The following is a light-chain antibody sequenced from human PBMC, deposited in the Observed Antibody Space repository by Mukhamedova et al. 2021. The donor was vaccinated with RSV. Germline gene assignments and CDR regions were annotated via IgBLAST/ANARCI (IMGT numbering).Light chain of an antibody. CDR2: TAV. CDR3: LHHDSYPWT. Sequence: WYQRRVHGKAPKRLIYTAVNLQSGVPSRFSGSGSGTEFTLTIVSLQPEDFATYYCLHHDSYPWTFGQGTKVDFK. V-gene: IGKV1-17*01. J-gene: IGKJ1*01.